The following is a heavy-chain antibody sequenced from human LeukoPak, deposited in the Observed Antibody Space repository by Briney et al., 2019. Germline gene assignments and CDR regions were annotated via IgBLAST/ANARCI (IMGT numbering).Heavy chain of an antibody. Sequence: GGSLRLSCAASGFTFRSYAMNWVRQAPGKGLEWVSGISGSGGGTYYADSVKGRFTISRDNSKNTLFLHMNSLRAEDTAVYYCARMGGYSYGLYYFDYWGQGTLVTVSS. CDR2: ISGSGGGT. V-gene: IGHV3-23*01. CDR1: GFTFRSYA. J-gene: IGHJ4*02. CDR3: ARMGGYSYGLYYFDY. D-gene: IGHD5-18*01.